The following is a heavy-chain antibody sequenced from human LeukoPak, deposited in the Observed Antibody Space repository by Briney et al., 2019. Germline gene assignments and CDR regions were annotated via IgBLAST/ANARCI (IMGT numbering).Heavy chain of an antibody. V-gene: IGHV3-30*09. J-gene: IGHJ4*02. CDR1: GFTFSSYA. Sequence: GGSLRLSCAASGFTFSSYAMHWVRQAPGKGLEWVAVISYDGRNKYYADSVKGRFAISRDNSKNTLYLQMNSLRAEDTAFYYCARGPYTNGHYFDYWGQGTLATVSS. CDR3: ARGPYTNGHYFDY. D-gene: IGHD6-19*01. CDR2: ISYDGRNK.